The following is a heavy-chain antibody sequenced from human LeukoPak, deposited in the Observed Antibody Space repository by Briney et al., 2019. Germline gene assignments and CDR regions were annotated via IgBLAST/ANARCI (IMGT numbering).Heavy chain of an antibody. CDR1: GFTFSSYA. CDR2: ISYDGSNK. D-gene: IGHD3-22*01. V-gene: IGHV3-30-3*01. J-gene: IGHJ4*02. CDR3: AKDYYDSSGYYTTGTTTFDY. Sequence: TGGSLRLSCAASGFTFSSYAMHWVRQAPGKGLEWVAVISYDGSNKYYADSVKGRFTISRDNSKNTLYLQMNSLRAEDTAVYYCAKDYYDSSGYYTTGTTTFDYWGQGTLVTVSS.